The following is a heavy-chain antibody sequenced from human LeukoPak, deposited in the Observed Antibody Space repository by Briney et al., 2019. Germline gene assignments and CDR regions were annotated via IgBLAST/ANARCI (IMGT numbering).Heavy chain of an antibody. CDR1: GGSFSGYY. CDR3: ARDPSASRGYFDY. V-gene: IGHV4-34*01. Sequence: SETLSLTCAVHGGSFSGYYWSWIRQRPGKGLEWIGETNHSGSTNYNPSLKSRVTISVDTSKNQFSLKLSSVTAADTAVYYCARDPSASRGYFDYWGQGTLVTVSS. CDR2: TNHSGST. J-gene: IGHJ4*02.